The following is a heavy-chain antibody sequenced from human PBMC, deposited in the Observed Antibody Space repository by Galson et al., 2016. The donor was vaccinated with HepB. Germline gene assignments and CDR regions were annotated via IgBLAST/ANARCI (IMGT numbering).Heavy chain of an antibody. V-gene: IGHV4-31*03. J-gene: IGHJ5*02. D-gene: IGHD3-3*01. CDR3: ARGSTTTFGVVMHYNWFDP. CDR1: VGSMRDGLSF. CDR2: IHNSGRT. Sequence: TLSLTCTVSVGSMRDGLSFWTWIRHHPGKGLEWVGSIHNSGRTHYNPSLESRVTISADTSKNQFSLEVSSVTAADAAVYYCARGSTTTFGVVMHYNWFDPWGQGTLVTVSS.